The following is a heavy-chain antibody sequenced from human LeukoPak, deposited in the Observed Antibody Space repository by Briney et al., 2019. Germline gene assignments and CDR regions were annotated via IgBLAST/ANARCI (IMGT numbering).Heavy chain of an antibody. D-gene: IGHD6-19*01. CDR2: IYHSGST. Sequence: PSETLSLTCAVSGYSISSGYYWGWIRQPPGKGLEWIGSIYHSGSTYYTPSLKSRVTISVDTSKNQFSLKLSSVTAADTAVYYCARVGSGWYSYYFDYWGQGTLVTVSS. CDR1: GYSISSGYY. CDR3: ARVGSGWYSYYFDY. V-gene: IGHV4-38-2*01. J-gene: IGHJ4*02.